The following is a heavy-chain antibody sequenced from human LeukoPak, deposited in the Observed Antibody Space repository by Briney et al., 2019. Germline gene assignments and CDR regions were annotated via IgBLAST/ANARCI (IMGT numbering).Heavy chain of an antibody. J-gene: IGHJ4*02. V-gene: IGHV4-59*08. CDR3: ARLYGSPTRFDY. Sequence: PSETLSLTCTVSGGSMGGSYWSWIRQPPGKGLEWIAYIHFSGSTNYSPSLKSRVTISIDTSKNQFSLRLISVTAADTAVYYCARLYGSPTRFDYWGQGTLVPVSS. CDR2: IHFSGST. D-gene: IGHD1-26*01. CDR1: GGSMGGSY.